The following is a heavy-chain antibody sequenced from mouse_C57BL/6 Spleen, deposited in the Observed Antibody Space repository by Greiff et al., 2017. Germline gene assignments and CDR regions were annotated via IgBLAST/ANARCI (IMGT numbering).Heavy chain of an antibody. CDR3: ARDEEQGYAMDY. CDR1: GYSITSGYY. Sequence: ESGPGLVKPSQSLSLTCSVTGYSITSGYYWNWIRQFPGNKLEWMGYISYDGSNNYNPSLKNRISITRDTSKNTFFLKLNSVTTEDTATYYCARDEEQGYAMDYWGQGTSVTVSS. J-gene: IGHJ4*01. CDR2: ISYDGSN. V-gene: IGHV3-6*01.